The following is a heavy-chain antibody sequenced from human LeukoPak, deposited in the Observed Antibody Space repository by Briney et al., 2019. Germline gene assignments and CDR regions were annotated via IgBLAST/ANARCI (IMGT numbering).Heavy chain of an antibody. Sequence: DPGGSLRLSCAASGFIFDNYAVGWVRQAPGKGPEWASHISGSGGRTYYADSVKGRFTISRDNSKNTLYLQMDSLRVEDTAIYYCATMEDSLGYYPYFDYWGQGTLVTVSS. D-gene: IGHD3-22*01. J-gene: IGHJ4*02. CDR1: GFIFDNYA. V-gene: IGHV3-23*01. CDR2: ISGSGGRT. CDR3: ATMEDSLGYYPYFDY.